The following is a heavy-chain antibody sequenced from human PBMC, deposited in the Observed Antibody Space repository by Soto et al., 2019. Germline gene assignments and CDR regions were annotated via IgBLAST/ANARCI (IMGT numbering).Heavy chain of an antibody. CDR1: GGTFSSYS. CDR3: ERRTHQGLVLDP. J-gene: IGHJ5*02. D-gene: IGHD2-2*01. V-gene: IGHV1-69*13. CDR2: IIPIFGTA. Sequence: GASVKVSCKASGGTFSSYSISWVLQAPGQGLEWMGGIIPIFGTANYAQKFQGRVAITADESTSTVYMELSSLRSEDTAVYSCERRTHQGLVLDPWGQGTLVTVSS.